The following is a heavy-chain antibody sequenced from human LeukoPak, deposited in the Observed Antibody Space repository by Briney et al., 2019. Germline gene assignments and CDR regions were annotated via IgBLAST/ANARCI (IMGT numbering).Heavy chain of an antibody. Sequence: ASVKVSCKKSGYTFTNYYIHWVRQAPGQGLEWMGIINPSGGSTSYAQKFQGRVTMTRDTSTSTAYMELSSLRSEDTAVYYCVGGAPNWGFDFWGQGTLVTVSS. CDR1: GYTFTNYY. CDR3: VGGAPNWGFDF. J-gene: IGHJ4*02. D-gene: IGHD7-27*01. CDR2: INPSGGST. V-gene: IGHV1-46*01.